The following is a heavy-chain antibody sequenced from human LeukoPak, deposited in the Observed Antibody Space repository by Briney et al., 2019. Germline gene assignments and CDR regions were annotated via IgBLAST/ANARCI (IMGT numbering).Heavy chain of an antibody. V-gene: IGHV3-74*01. CDR3: ARDNDVWSLDF. CDR2: IKGDTSYA. J-gene: IGHJ4*02. D-gene: IGHD3-3*01. Sequence: CVSLIKGDTSYANYADSVKGRFTISRDNAKNTLYLQMNSLRVEDTAVYYCARDNDVWSLDFWGQGSLVTVSS.